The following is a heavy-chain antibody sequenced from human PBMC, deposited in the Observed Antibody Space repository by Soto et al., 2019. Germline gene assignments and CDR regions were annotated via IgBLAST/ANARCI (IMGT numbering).Heavy chain of an antibody. CDR3: ARGKIREPLDY. CDR1: GGSISSGGYY. Sequence: PSETLSLTCTVSGGSISSGGYYWSWIRQHPGKGLEWIGYIYYSGSTYYNPSLKSRVTISVDTSKNQFSLKLSSVTAADTAVYYCARGKIREPLDYWGQGTLVTVSS. J-gene: IGHJ4*02. V-gene: IGHV4-31*03. D-gene: IGHD1-1*01. CDR2: IYYSGST.